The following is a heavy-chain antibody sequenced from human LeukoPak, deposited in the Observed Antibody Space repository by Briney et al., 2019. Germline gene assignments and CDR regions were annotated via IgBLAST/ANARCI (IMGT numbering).Heavy chain of an antibody. V-gene: IGHV4-59*01. CDR3: AREYCSRTTCYFDY. J-gene: IGHJ4*02. CDR2: IHYSGST. D-gene: IGHD2-2*01. CDR1: GGSISSFY. Sequence: SETLSLTCTVSGGSISSFYWSWIRQPPGKGLEWIGFIHYSGSTNYNPSLKSRVTISVDTSKDQFSLKLSSVTAADTAVYFCAREYCSRTTCYFDYWGQGTLVTVSP.